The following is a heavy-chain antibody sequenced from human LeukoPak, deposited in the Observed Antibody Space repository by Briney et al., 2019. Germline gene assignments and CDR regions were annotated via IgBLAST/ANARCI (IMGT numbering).Heavy chain of an antibody. D-gene: IGHD5-18*01. CDR3: ARVFIAAMGVYYFDY. V-gene: IGHV4-34*01. CDR1: GGSFSGYY. Sequence: SETLSLTCAVYGGSFSGYYWSWIRQPPGKGLEWIGSIYHSGSTYYNPSLKSRVTISVDTSKNQFSLKLSSVTAADTAVYYCARVFIAAMGVYYFDYWGQGTLVTVSS. CDR2: IYHSGST. J-gene: IGHJ4*02.